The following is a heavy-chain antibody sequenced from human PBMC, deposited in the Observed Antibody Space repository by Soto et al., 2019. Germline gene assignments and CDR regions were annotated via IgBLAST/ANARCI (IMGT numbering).Heavy chain of an antibody. CDR3: AREKKGSGYYTYFDY. Sequence: GGSLRLSCAASGFTFNNYWMSWVRQAPGKGLEWVANIKQDGSEKYYVDSVKGRFTISRDNAENSLYLQMNSLRAEDTAVYYCAREKKGSGYYTYFDYWGQGTLVTVSS. V-gene: IGHV3-7*04. J-gene: IGHJ4*02. CDR1: GFTFNNYW. CDR2: IKQDGSEK. D-gene: IGHD3-3*01.